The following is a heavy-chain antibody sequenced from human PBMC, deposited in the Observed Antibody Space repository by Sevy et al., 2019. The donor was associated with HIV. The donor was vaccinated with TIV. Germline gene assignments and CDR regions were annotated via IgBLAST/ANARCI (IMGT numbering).Heavy chain of an antibody. Sequence: ASVKVSCKASGGTFSSYAISWVRQAPGQGLEWMGRIIPILGIANYAQKFQGTVTITADKSTSTAYMELSSLRSEDTAVYYCASDGYYDSSGPPWAWGQGTLVTVSS. CDR3: ASDGYYDSSGPPWA. D-gene: IGHD3-22*01. CDR1: GGTFSSYA. CDR2: IIPILGIA. V-gene: IGHV1-69*04. J-gene: IGHJ5*02.